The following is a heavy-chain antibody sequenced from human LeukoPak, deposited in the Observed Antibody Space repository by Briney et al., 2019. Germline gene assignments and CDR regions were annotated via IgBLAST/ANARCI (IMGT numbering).Heavy chain of an antibody. J-gene: IGHJ4*02. V-gene: IGHV4-61*08. D-gene: IGHD6-19*01. Sequence: SETLSLTCTVYGGSVRGDGYYWSWIRQSPGKGLESIGYIFYSGSTDYNPSLKSRVTISVDTSRNQFSLKLNSVTAADTAVYYCASLAVAGLSEGYWGQGTLVIVSS. CDR2: IFYSGST. CDR3: ASLAVAGLSEGY. CDR1: GGSVRGDGYY.